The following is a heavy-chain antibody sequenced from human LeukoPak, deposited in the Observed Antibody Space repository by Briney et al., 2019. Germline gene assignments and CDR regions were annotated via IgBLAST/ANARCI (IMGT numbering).Heavy chain of an antibody. D-gene: IGHD5-18*01. Sequence: GGSLRLSCAASGFTFSSYSMNWVRQAPGKGLEWVSYISSSSSTIYYADSVKGRFTISRDNAKNSLYLQMNSLRAEDTAVYYCARTPAGNRYSYSPGWYFDLWGRGTLVTVSS. J-gene: IGHJ2*01. CDR3: ARTPAGNRYSYSPGWYFDL. CDR1: GFTFSSYS. CDR2: ISSSSSTI. V-gene: IGHV3-48*04.